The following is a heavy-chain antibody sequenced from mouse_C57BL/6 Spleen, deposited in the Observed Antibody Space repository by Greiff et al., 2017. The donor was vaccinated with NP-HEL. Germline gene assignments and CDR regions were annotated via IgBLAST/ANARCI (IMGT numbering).Heavy chain of an antibody. V-gene: IGHV1-26*01. D-gene: IGHD6-2*01. Sequence: EVQLQQSGPELVKPGASVKISCKASGYTFTDYYMNWVKQSHGKSLEWIGEINPNNGGTSYNQKFKGKATLTVDKSSSTAYMELRSLTSEDSAVYYCARGVDSLYYFDYWGQGTTLTVSS. CDR3: ARGVDSLYYFDY. CDR2: INPNNGGT. CDR1: GYTFTDYY. J-gene: IGHJ2*01.